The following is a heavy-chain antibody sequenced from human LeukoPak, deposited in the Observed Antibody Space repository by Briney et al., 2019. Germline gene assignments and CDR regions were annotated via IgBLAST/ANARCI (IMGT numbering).Heavy chain of an antibody. Sequence: GGSLRLSCAASGFTSSSYYMSWVRQAPGKGLEWVSAIGGSGTGTYYADSVKGRFTISRDNSKNTLYLQMNSLRAEDTAVYYCVKDETGSSWYNWGQGTLVTVSS. CDR1: GFTSSSYY. D-gene: IGHD6-13*01. J-gene: IGHJ4*02. V-gene: IGHV3-23*01. CDR2: IGGSGTGT. CDR3: VKDETGSSWYN.